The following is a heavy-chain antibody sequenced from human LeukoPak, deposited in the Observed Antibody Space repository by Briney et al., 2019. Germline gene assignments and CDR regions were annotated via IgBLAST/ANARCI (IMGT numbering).Heavy chain of an antibody. V-gene: IGHV3-7*01. CDR3: ARVRGDWFER. D-gene: IGHD3-10*01. CDR2: IKQDGSEK. J-gene: IGHJ5*02. Sequence: HPGGSLRLSCAASGFTFSSYLMSWVRQAPGKGLEWVANIKQDGSEKYYVDSVKGQFTISRDNAKNSLYLKMNSLRDEDTAVYYCARVRGDWFERWGQGIMVTISS. CDR1: GFTFSSYL.